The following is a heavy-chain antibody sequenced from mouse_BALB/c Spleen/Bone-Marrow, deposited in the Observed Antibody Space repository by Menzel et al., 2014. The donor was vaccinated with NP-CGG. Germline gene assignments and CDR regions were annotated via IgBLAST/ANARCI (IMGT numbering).Heavy chain of an antibody. Sequence: EVTLMETVGIRVQAGGSLKRSGAASGFDFSRYWMSWVRQAPGKGLEWIGEINPDRRTIDYTPSLKDKFIISRDNAKNTLXLQMSKVRSEDTALYYCSRLYYYGNFAYWGQGTLVTVSA. J-gene: IGHJ3*01. D-gene: IGHD1-1*01. CDR3: SRLYYYGNFAY. CDR1: GFDFSRYW. V-gene: IGHV4-1*02. CDR2: INPDRRTI.